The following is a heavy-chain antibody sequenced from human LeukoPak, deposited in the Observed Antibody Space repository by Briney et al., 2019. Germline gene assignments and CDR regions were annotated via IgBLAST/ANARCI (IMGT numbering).Heavy chain of an antibody. J-gene: IGHJ4*02. CDR2: ISWNSGSV. CDR1: GFTFDDYA. Sequence: GGSLRLSCAASGFTFDDYAMHWVRQAPGKGLEWVSGISWNSGSVGYADSVKGRFTISRDNAKNSLYLQMNSLRAEDTALYYCAKVVIVGNFDYWGQGTLVTVSS. CDR3: AKVVIVGNFDY. V-gene: IGHV3-9*01. D-gene: IGHD3-22*01.